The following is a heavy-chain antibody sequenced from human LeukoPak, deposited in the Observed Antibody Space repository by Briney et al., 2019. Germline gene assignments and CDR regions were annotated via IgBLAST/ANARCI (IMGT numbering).Heavy chain of an antibody. Sequence: GGSLRLSCSASGFTFSSNYMSWVRQAPGKGLELVSVIYSGGSTYYADSLKERSTISRDNSKNTLYLQMNSLTAADTAVYYCVRLPGPYTDQAFDHWGQGTLVTVSS. V-gene: IGHV3-53*01. CDR1: GFTFSSNY. CDR3: VRLPGPYTDQAFDH. D-gene: IGHD2-2*01. J-gene: IGHJ4*02. CDR2: IYSGGST.